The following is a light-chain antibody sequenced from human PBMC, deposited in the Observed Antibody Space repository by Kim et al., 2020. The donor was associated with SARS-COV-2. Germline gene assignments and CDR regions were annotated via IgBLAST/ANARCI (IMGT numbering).Light chain of an antibody. V-gene: IGKV4-1*01. CDR1: QSVFDSSKDKYD. CDR3: QKNYTTPHP. CDR2: WAS. Sequence: ANMNCKSSQSVFDSSKDKYDLAWCKQKTGRPPMKLIYWASTGGYGVPDQFSGGGSGREITLTIRGVRGEDVLVHYSQKNYTTPHPFGEGAKVDSK. J-gene: IGKJ1*01.